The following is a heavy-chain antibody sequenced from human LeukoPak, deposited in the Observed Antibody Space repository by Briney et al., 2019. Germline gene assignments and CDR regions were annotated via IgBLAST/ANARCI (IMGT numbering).Heavy chain of an antibody. V-gene: IGHV3-43D*03. Sequence: GGSLRLSCAASGFTFDDYAMHWVRQAPGKGLEWVSLISWDGGSTYYADSVKGRFTISRDNSKNTLYLQMNSLKGDDTAVYYCAKDSAFYYIDVWGKGTTVIISS. CDR1: GFTFDDYA. CDR2: ISWDGGST. CDR3: AKDSAFYYIDV. J-gene: IGHJ6*03.